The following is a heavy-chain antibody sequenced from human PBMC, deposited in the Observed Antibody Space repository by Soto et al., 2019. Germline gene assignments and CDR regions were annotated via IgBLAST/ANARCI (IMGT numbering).Heavy chain of an antibody. CDR2: INHSGST. J-gene: IGHJ5*02. CDR3: ARGRRTTYSSSWYLVWFDP. D-gene: IGHD6-13*01. CDR1: GGSFSGYY. Sequence: SETLSLTCAVYGGSFSGYYWSWIRQPPGKGLEWIGEINHSGSTNYNPSLKSRVTISVDTSKNQFSLKLSSVTAADTAVYYCARGRRTTYSSSWYLVWFDPWGQGTLVTVSS. V-gene: IGHV4-34*01.